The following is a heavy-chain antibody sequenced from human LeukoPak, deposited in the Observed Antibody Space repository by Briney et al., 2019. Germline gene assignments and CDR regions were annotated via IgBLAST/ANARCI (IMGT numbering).Heavy chain of an antibody. J-gene: IGHJ5*01. V-gene: IGHV3-23*01. D-gene: IGHD4/OR15-4a*01. Sequence: SGGSLSLSCAASGFTFSSYTMNWVRQAPGKGLEWVSAISGSGGNTYYADSVKGRFTISRDHSKTALFLQMNSLTAEDTAVYYCAKDLHDYGNYVGWFDSWGQGTLVTVSS. CDR3: AKDLHDYGNYVGWFDS. CDR1: GFTFSSYT. CDR2: ISGSGGNT.